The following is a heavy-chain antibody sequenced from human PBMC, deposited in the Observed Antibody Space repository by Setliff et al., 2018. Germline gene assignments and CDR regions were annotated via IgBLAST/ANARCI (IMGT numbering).Heavy chain of an antibody. V-gene: IGHV3-7*01. Sequence: PGGSLRLSCAASGFTFSNYLMSWVRQAPGKGLEWVANIKQDGSEKYYVDSVKGRFTISRDNSKNTLYLQMNSLRPEDTAVYYCARTCSGSGCYAGLESWGQGTPVTVSS. CDR2: IKQDGSEK. J-gene: IGHJ4*02. D-gene: IGHD2-15*01. CDR1: GFTFSNYL. CDR3: ARTCSGSGCYAGLES.